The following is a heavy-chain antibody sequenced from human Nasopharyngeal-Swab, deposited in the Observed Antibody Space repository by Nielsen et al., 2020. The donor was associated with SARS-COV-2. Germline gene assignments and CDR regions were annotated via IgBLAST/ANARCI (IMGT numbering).Heavy chain of an antibody. Sequence: ASVKVSCKASGYTFTSYYMHWVRQAPGQGLEWMGIINPSGGSTSYAQKFQGRVTMTRDTSTSTVYMELSSLRSEDTAVYYCARDLNSGYSGYEGDYWGQGTLVTVSS. D-gene: IGHD5-12*01. CDR1: GYTFTSYY. J-gene: IGHJ4*02. CDR2: INPSGGST. CDR3: ARDLNSGYSGYEGDY. V-gene: IGHV1-46*01.